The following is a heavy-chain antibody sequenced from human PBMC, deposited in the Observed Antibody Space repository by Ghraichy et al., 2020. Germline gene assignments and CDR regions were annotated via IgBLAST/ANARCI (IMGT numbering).Heavy chain of an antibody. CDR1: GFTFRTYA. V-gene: IGHV3-33*01. CDR3: ARGDDYGSVRWYYYGLDV. CDR2: IRFDGGDK. J-gene: IGHJ6*02. Sequence: GGSLRLSCAASGFTFRTYAMHWARQAPGKGLEWVAAIRFDGGDKYYGDSVKGRFTISRDNSRNTLDLQMNSLRVEDTAVYYCARGDDYGSVRWYYYGLDVWGQGTTVTVSS. D-gene: IGHD3-10*01.